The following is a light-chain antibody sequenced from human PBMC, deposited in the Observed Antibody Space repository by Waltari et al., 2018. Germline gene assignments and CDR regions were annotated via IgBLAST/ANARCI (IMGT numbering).Light chain of an antibody. CDR3: LVYMGSGIWV. CDR2: KTN. Sequence: QTVVTQAPPLSSPSGVTATLTCALSTGSFSTTYYASWYQKTPGQPPRTLVFKTNTRSSGVPDRFSGSILGNKVALTITGAQAEDESDYYCLVYMGSGIWVFGGGTKLTVL. CDR1: TGSFSTTYY. J-gene: IGLJ3*02. V-gene: IGLV8-61*01.